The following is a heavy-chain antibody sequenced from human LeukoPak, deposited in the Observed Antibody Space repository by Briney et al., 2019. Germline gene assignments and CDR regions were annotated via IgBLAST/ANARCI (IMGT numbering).Heavy chain of an antibody. CDR2: ISSSSSYI. J-gene: IGHJ3*02. Sequence: GGSLRLSCAASGFTFSSYSMNWVRQAPGKGLEWVSSISSSSSYIYYADSVKGRFTISRDNAKNSLYLQMNSLRAEDTAVYYCARVGSRMFLVGATRGAFDIWGQGTMVTVSS. CDR3: ARVGSRMFLVGATRGAFDI. D-gene: IGHD1-26*01. CDR1: GFTFSSYS. V-gene: IGHV3-21*01.